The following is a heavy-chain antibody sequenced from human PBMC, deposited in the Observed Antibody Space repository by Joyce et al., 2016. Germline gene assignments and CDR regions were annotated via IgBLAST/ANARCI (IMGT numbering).Heavy chain of an antibody. CDR3: AKILTATYSSGWFLDY. Sequence: QVQLVESGGGVVQPGRSLRLSCAASGLTLRNYGVHWVRQAQCKGLEWVAGISYDGIYKYYADSVKGRFTISRDNSKNTVFLEMNSLRTEDTAVYYCAKILTATYSSGWFLDYWGQGTLVTVSS. J-gene: IGHJ4*02. CDR2: ISYDGIYK. CDR1: GLTLRNYG. V-gene: IGHV3-30*18. D-gene: IGHD6-25*01.